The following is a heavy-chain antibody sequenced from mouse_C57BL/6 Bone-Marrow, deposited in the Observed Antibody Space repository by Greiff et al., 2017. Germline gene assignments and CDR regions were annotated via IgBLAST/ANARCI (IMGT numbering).Heavy chain of an antibody. Sequence: QLQQPGAELVMPGASVKLSCKASGYTFTSYWMHWVKQRPGQGLEWIGEIDPSDSYTNYNQKFKGKSTLTVDKSSSTAYMQLSSLTSEDSAVYYCARGGYYYFDYWGQGTTLTVSS. V-gene: IGHV1-69*01. CDR2: IDPSDSYT. CDR3: ARGGYYYFDY. CDR1: GYTFTSYW. J-gene: IGHJ2*01. D-gene: IGHD2-3*01.